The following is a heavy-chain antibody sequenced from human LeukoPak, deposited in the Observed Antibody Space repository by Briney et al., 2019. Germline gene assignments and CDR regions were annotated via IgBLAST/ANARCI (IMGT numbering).Heavy chain of an antibody. CDR2: ISYDGSNK. CDR1: GFTFSSYA. Sequence: GGSLRLSCAASGFTFSSYAMHWVRQAPGKGLEWVAVISYDGSNKYYADSVKGRFTISRDNSKNTLYLQMNSLRAEDTAVYYCARDGYCSSTSCPDETPWYFDLWGRGTLVTVSS. V-gene: IGHV3-30*04. J-gene: IGHJ2*01. CDR3: ARDGYCSSTSCPDETPWYFDL. D-gene: IGHD2-2*03.